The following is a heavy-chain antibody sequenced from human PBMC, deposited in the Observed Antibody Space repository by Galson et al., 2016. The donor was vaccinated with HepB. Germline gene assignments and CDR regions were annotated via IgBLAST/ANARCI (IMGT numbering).Heavy chain of an antibody. CDR1: GFIFSSYW. D-gene: IGHD1-14*01. Sequence: SLRLSCAASGFIFSSYWMSWVRQAPGKGLEWVANIKEDGSERYYVDSVKGRLAISRDNAKTSLYLQMGSLRADDTAVYFCSALGGWFRNLGVDSWGQGTLVSVSS. CDR2: IKEDGSER. J-gene: IGHJ4*02. CDR3: SALGGWFRNLGVDS. V-gene: IGHV3-7*03.